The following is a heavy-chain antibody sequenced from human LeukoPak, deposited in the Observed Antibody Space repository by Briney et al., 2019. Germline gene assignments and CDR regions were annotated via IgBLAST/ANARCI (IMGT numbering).Heavy chain of an antibody. D-gene: IGHD3-10*01. V-gene: IGHV3-23*01. CDR3: AKVAQYYYGSGSYPRPYGMDV. CDR2: ISGSGGST. CDR1: GFTFSSYA. Sequence: GGSLRLSCAASGFTFSSYAMSWVRQAPGKGPEWVSAISGSGGSTYYAGSVKGRFTISRDNSKNTLYLQMNSLRAEDTAVYYCAKVAQYYYGSGSYPRPYGMDVWGQGTTVTVSS. J-gene: IGHJ6*02.